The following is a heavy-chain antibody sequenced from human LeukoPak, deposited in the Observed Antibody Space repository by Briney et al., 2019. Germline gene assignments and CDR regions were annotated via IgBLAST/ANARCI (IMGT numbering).Heavy chain of an antibody. J-gene: IGHJ4*02. CDR2: IYHSGST. V-gene: IGHV4-4*02. CDR3: ASCDYDILTGYLNPPDY. Sequence: PSETLSLTCAVSGGSISSSNWWSWVRQPPGKGLEWIGEIYHSGSTNYNPSLKSRVTISVDKSKNQFSLKLSSVTAADTAVYYCASCDYDILTGYLNPPDYWGQGTLVTVSS. CDR1: GGSISSSNW. D-gene: IGHD3-9*01.